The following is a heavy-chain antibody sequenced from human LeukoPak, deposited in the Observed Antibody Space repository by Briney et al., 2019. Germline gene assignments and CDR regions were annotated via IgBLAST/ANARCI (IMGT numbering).Heavy chain of an antibody. CDR1: GFTFSSYG. CDR3: AKDPSDIVVVPAAIDY. V-gene: IGHV3-30*18. J-gene: IGHJ4*02. CDR2: ISYDGSNK. D-gene: IGHD2-2*01. Sequence: PGGSLRLSCAASGFTFSSYGMHWVRQAPGKGLEWVAVISYDGSNKYYADSVKGRSTISRDNSKNTLYLQMNSLRAEDTAVYYCAKDPSDIVVVPAAIDYWGQGTLVTVSS.